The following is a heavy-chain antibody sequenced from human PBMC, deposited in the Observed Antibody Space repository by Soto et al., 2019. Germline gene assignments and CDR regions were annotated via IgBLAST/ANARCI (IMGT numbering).Heavy chain of an antibody. D-gene: IGHD3-3*01. Sequence: GESLKISCKGSGYSFTSYWISWVRQMAGKDQEWMGRIDPSDSYTNYSPSFQGHVTISADKSISTAYLQWSSLKASDTAMYYCAGSPDTRIFGVVKPVAYYYYGMDVWGQGTTVTVSS. CDR3: AGSPDTRIFGVVKPVAYYYYGMDV. CDR2: IDPSDSYT. J-gene: IGHJ6*02. CDR1: GYSFTSYW. V-gene: IGHV5-10-1*01.